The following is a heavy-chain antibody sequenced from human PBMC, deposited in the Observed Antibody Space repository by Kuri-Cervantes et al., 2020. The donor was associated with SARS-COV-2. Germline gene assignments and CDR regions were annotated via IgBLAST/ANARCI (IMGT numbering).Heavy chain of an antibody. CDR2: ISGSGGST. V-gene: IGHV3-23*01. CDR1: GFTFNTYA. D-gene: IGHD1-26*01. J-gene: IGHJ4*02. CDR3: ARRSGSYYSYYFDY. Sequence: GGSLRLSCAASGFTFNTYAMSWVRQAPGKGLEWVSGISGSGGSTYYADSVKGRFIISRDNSKNTLYLQMNSLRAEDTAVYYCARRSGSYYSYYFDYWGQGTLVTVSS.